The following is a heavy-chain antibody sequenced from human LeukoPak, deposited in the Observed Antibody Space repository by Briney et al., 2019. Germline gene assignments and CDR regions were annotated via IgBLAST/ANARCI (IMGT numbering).Heavy chain of an antibody. V-gene: IGHV3-23*01. CDR1: GFTFSSYA. D-gene: IGHD3-10*01. CDR3: AKDLNYYALSSEFDY. Sequence: GSLRLSCAASGFTFSSYAMSWVRQAPGKGLEWVSAISGSGGSTYYADSVEGRFTISRDNSKNTLYLQMNSLRAEDTAVYYCAKDLNYYALSSEFDYWGQGTLVTVSS. CDR2: ISGSGGST. J-gene: IGHJ4*02.